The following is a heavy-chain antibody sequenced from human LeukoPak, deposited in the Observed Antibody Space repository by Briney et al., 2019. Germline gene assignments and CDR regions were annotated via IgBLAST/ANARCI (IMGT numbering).Heavy chain of an antibody. Sequence: GGSLRLSCAASGFTFSSYWMHWVRQAPGKGLVWVSRINSDGSSTSCADSVKGRFTISRDNAKNTLYLQMNSLRAEDTAVYYCAREQWLVRGWDYWGQGTLVTVSS. CDR3: AREQWLVRGWDY. J-gene: IGHJ4*02. V-gene: IGHV3-74*01. CDR2: INSDGSST. CDR1: GFTFSSYW. D-gene: IGHD6-19*01.